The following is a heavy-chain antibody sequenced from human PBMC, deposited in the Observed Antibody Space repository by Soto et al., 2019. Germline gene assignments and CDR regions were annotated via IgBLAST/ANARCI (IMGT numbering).Heavy chain of an antibody. CDR2: ISGSGGST. Sequence: PGGSLRLSCAASGFTFSSYAMSWVRQAPGKGLEWVSAISGSGGSTYYADSVKGRFTISRDNSKNTLYLQMNSLRAEDTAVYYCAKAPSRAAAGPGGYYYYGTDVWGQGTTVTVSS. CDR1: GFTFSSYA. J-gene: IGHJ6*02. V-gene: IGHV3-23*01. CDR3: AKAPSRAAAGPGGYYYYGTDV. D-gene: IGHD6-13*01.